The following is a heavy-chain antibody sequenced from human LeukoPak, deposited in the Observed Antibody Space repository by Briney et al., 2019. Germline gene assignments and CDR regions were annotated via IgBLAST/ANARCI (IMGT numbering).Heavy chain of an antibody. CDR3: ARAGRSMGVVSLDGY. CDR2: MNPNSGNT. V-gene: IGHV1-8*01. CDR1: GYTFTSYD. Sequence: GASVKVSCKASGYTFTSYDINWVRQATGQGLEWMGWMNPNSGNTGYAQKFQGRVTMTRNTSTSTAYMELSSLRFEDTAVYYCARAGRSMGVVSLDGYWGQGTLVTVSS. J-gene: IGHJ4*02. D-gene: IGHD4-23*01.